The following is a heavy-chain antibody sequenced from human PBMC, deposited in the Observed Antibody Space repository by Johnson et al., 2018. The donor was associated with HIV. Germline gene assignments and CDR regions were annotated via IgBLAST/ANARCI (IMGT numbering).Heavy chain of an antibody. CDR1: GFTFSSYA. CDR3: ARGLPSGGRGAFDI. V-gene: IGHV3-13*01. J-gene: IGHJ3*02. CDR2: IGTAGDT. Sequence: VQLVESGGGVVQPGRSLRLSCAASGFTFSSYAMHWVRQAPGKGLEWVSAIGTAGDTYYPGSVTGRFTISRENAKNSLYFQMNSLRAGDTAVYYCARGLPSGGRGAFDIWGQGTMVTVSS. D-gene: IGHD3-16*01.